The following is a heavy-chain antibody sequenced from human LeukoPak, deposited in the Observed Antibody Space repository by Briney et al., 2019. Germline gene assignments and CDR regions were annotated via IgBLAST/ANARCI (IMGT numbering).Heavy chain of an antibody. J-gene: IGHJ5*01. Sequence: PGGPLRLSCAASGFSFSKYAMHWVRQAPGKGLEWVAVISFDETKKYYADSVKGRFTISRDNSRNTLYLQMNSLRAEDTAVYYCAKLGQIRHFDFVNWFDSWGQGTLVIVSS. CDR1: GFSFSKYA. D-gene: IGHD3-9*01. CDR2: ISFDETKK. CDR3: AKLGQIRHFDFVNWFDS. V-gene: IGHV3-30-3*02.